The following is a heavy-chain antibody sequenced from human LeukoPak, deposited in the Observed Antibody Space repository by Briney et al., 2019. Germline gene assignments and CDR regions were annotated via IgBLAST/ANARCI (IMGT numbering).Heavy chain of an antibody. J-gene: IGHJ5*01. CDR1: GGSISSSNYY. Sequence: PSETLSLTCVVSGGSISSSNYYWGWIRQPPGKGLEWLGSIYYSGSTHYNPSLKTRVTVSVDTSKNQFSLTVSSVTAADTAVYYCASAKVVAATHWIDSWGQGTLVIVSS. V-gene: IGHV4-39*01. D-gene: IGHD2-15*01. CDR3: ASAKVVAATHWIDS. CDR2: IYYSGST.